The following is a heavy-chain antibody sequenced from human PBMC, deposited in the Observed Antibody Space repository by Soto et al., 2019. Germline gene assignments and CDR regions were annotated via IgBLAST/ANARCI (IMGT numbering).Heavy chain of an antibody. Sequence: QLQLQESGSGLVKPSQTLSLTCAVSGGSISSGGYSWSWIRQPPGKGLEWIGYIYHSGSTYYNPSLQRRVTISVARSKNQFSLKLSSVTAADTAVYYCARGYDFWSGYYGGWFDPWGQGTLVTVSS. V-gene: IGHV4-30-2*01. CDR2: IYHSGST. D-gene: IGHD3-3*01. J-gene: IGHJ5*02. CDR1: GGSISSGGYS. CDR3: ARGYDFWSGYYGGWFDP.